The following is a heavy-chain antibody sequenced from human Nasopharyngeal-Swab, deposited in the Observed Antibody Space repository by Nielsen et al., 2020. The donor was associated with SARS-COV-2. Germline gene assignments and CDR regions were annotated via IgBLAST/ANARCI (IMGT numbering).Heavy chain of an antibody. D-gene: IGHD2-21*01. Sequence: GSLKISCAASGFTFSSYAMSWVRQAPGKGLEWVSAISGSGGSTYYADSVKGRFTISRDNSKNTLYLQMNSLRAEDTAVYYCAKWGSDSTAFDYWGRGTLVTVSS. CDR2: ISGSGGST. CDR1: GFTFSSYA. V-gene: IGHV3-23*01. J-gene: IGHJ4*02. CDR3: AKWGSDSTAFDY.